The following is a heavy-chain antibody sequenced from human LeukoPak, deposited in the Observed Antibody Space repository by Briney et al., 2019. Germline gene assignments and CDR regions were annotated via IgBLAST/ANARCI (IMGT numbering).Heavy chain of an antibody. Sequence: GGSLRLSCAASGFPFSRNWMHCVRQAPGKGLVWVSRITEDGSTTNSADSVKGRSTIFRDNAKNTLYLQMNSLRAEDTAVYYCVRDGFFGGRVDTFDIWGQGTMVTVSS. CDR1: GFPFSRNW. CDR3: VRDGFFGGRVDTFDI. J-gene: IGHJ3*02. V-gene: IGHV3-74*01. CDR2: ITEDGSTT. D-gene: IGHD3-3*01.